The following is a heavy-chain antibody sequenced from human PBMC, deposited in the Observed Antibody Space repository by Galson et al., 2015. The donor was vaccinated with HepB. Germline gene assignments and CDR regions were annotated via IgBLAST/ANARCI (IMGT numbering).Heavy chain of an antibody. J-gene: IGHJ5*02. CDR1: GFTFSSYA. CDR2: ISYDGSNK. V-gene: IGHV3-30*04. Sequence: SLRLSCAASGFTFSSYAMHRVRQAPGKGLEWVAVISYDGSNKYYADSVKGRFTISRDNSKNTLYLQMNSLRAEDTAVYYCARASPYGSGFFDPWGQGTLVTVSS. CDR3: ARASPYGSGFFDP. D-gene: IGHD3-10*01.